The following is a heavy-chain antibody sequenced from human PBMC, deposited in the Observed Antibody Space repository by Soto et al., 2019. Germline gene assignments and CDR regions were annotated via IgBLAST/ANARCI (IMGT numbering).Heavy chain of an antibody. CDR3: AKDSSAYPGGYFDY. J-gene: IGHJ4*02. Sequence: PGGSLRLSCAASGFTFSSYAMSWVRQAPGKGLEWVSAISGSGGSTYYAESVKGRFTISRDNSKNTLYLQMNSLRAEDTAVYYCAKDSSAYPGGYFDYWGQGTLVTVSS. CDR1: GFTFSSYA. D-gene: IGHD3-22*01. V-gene: IGHV3-23*01. CDR2: ISGSGGST.